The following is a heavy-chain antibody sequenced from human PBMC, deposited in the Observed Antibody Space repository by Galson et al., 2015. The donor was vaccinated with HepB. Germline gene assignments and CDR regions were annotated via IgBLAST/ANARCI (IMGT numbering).Heavy chain of an antibody. Sequence: SLRLSCAASGFTFSSYAMSWVRQAPGKGLEWVAVISYDGINKYYADSVKGRFTISSDNSKNTLYLQMNSLRAEDTSVHYCAKDGGWDLGQGTLVTVSS. CDR3: AKDGGWD. D-gene: IGHD3-16*01. CDR1: GFTFSSYA. CDR2: ISYDGINK. V-gene: IGHV3-30*04. J-gene: IGHJ4*01.